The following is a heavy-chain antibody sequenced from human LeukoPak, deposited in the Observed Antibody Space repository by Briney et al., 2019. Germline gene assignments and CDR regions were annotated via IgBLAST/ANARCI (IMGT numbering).Heavy chain of an antibody. CDR3: ARASSSEYVFDYFDY. CDR1: GYTFTGYY. D-gene: IGHD3-16*01. CDR2: INPNSGGT. Sequence: ASVKVSCKASGYTFTGYYMHWVRQAPGQGLEWMGWINPNSGGTNYAQKFQGRVTMTRDTSISTAYMELSRLRSDDTAVYYCARASSSEYVFDYFDYCGQGTLVTVSS. V-gene: IGHV1-2*02. J-gene: IGHJ4*02.